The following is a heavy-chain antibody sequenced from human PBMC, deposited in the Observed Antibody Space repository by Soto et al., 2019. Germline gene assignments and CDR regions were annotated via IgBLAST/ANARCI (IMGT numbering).Heavy chain of an antibody. D-gene: IGHD1-1*01. J-gene: IGHJ4*02. CDR1: GTPLTTYV. CDR3: ARGRYGDY. V-gene: IGHV1-18*01. CDR2: ISAHNGNK. Sequence: QVHLVQSGAEVKKPGASVKVSCKGSGTPLTTYVITWVRQAPGQGLEGMGWISAHNGNKDYAQKLQGRVTVTRDTSTSTAYMELRSLRSDDTAVYYCARGRYGDYWGQGALVTVSS.